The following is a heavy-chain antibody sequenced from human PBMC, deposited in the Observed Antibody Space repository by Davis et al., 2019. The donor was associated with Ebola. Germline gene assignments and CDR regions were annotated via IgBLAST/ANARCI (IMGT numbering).Heavy chain of an antibody. D-gene: IGHD6-6*01. Sequence: ASVKVSCKASGGTFSSYAISWVRQAPGQGLEWMGWINPNSGGTNYAQKFQGRVTMTRDTSISTAYMELSRLRSDDTAVYYCARSIAARPYYFDYWGQGTLVTVSS. V-gene: IGHV1-2*02. J-gene: IGHJ4*02. CDR3: ARSIAARPYYFDY. CDR2: INPNSGGT. CDR1: GGTFSSYA.